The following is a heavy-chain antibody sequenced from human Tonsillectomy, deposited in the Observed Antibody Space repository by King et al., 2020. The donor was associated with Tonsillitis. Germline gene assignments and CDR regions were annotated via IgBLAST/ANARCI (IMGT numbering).Heavy chain of an antibody. CDR3: ARNSGYSTFDY. Sequence: TLKESGPALVKPTQTLTLTCTFSGFSLSTSGMCVSWIRQPPGKALEWLARLVCDDDKYYSTSLKTRLTISKDTSKNQVVLTMTNLDPVDTATYYCARNSGYSTFDYWGQGTLVTVSS. D-gene: IGHD2-15*01. CDR2: LVCDDDK. V-gene: IGHV2-70*11. CDR1: GFSLSTSGMC. J-gene: IGHJ4*02.